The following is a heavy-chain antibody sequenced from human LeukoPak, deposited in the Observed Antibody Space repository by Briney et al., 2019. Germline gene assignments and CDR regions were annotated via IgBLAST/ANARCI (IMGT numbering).Heavy chain of an antibody. D-gene: IGHD3-10*01. V-gene: IGHV4-34*01. J-gene: IGHJ4*02. CDR3: SRGKGRYFDY. Sequence: SETLSLTCAVYGGSFSGYSWSWIRQPPGKGLEWIGEINHSGGTNYNPSPKSRLTISVDTSKNQYSLKLSSVAAADTAVYYCSRGKGRYFDYWGQGTLVTVSS. CDR1: GGSFSGYS. CDR2: INHSGGT.